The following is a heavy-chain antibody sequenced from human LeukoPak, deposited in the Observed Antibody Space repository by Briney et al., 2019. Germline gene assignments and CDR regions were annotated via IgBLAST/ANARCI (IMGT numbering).Heavy chain of an antibody. Sequence: SETLSLTCTVSGGSFSSSSYYWGWIRQPPGKGLEWIGSIYYSGSTYYNPSLKSRVTISVDTSKNQFSLKLSSVTAADTAVYYCARSITMIVVDRSHAFDIWGQGTMVTVSS. CDR1: GGSFSSSSYY. V-gene: IGHV4-39*01. J-gene: IGHJ3*02. CDR2: IYYSGST. D-gene: IGHD3-22*01. CDR3: ARSITMIVVDRSHAFDI.